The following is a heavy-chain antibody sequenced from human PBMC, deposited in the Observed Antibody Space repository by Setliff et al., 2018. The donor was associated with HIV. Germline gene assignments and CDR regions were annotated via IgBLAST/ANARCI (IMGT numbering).Heavy chain of an antibody. J-gene: IGHJ3*02. V-gene: IGHV4-39*01. CDR3: AREHCSGGSCNGFDI. CDR2: IFYSGTT. D-gene: IGHD2-15*01. Sequence: SSETLSLTCTVSGASISSRSYYWGWIRQPPGKGLEWLGSIFYSGTTDYNPSLKSRVSISVDTSKNQFSLKLGSVTAADTAMYYCAREHCSGGSCNGFDIWGQGTMVTVSS. CDR1: GASISSRSYY.